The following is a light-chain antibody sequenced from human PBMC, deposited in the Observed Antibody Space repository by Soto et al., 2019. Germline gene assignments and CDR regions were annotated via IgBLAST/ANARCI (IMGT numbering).Light chain of an antibody. CDR1: QTISSN. Sequence: EIVMTQSPVTLSVSPGERATLSCRASQTISSNLAWYQQKPGQAPRLLVYGASTRATGFPARFSGSGSGTEFTLTISSLQSEDVAIYYYQQYQTWPRTFGQGTKVDI. CDR2: GAS. CDR3: QQYQTWPRT. V-gene: IGKV3-15*01. J-gene: IGKJ1*01.